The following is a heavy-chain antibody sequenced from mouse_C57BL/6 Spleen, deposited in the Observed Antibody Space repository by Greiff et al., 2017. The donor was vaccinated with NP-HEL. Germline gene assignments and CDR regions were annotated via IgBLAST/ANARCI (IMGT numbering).Heavy chain of an antibody. Sequence: EVKLVESGPELVKPGASVKISCKASGYSFTGYYMHWVKQSSEKSLEWIGEINPSTGGTSYNQKFKGKATLTVDKSSSTAYMQLKSLTSEDSAVYYCARPTVVAEGAMDYWGQGTSVTVSS. CDR1: GYSFTGYY. CDR3: ARPTVVAEGAMDY. D-gene: IGHD1-1*01. CDR2: INPSTGGT. V-gene: IGHV1-43*01. J-gene: IGHJ4*01.